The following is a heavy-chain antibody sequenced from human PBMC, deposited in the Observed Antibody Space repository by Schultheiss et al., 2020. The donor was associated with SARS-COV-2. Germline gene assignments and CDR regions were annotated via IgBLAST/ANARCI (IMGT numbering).Heavy chain of an antibody. V-gene: IGHV4-59*01. CDR3: ARRGGWLRTKWFDP. J-gene: IGHJ5*02. D-gene: IGHD5-12*01. CDR2: FYYSGST. Sequence: SETLSLTCTVSGASINTYYWSWIRQPPGKGLEWIGYFYYSGSTYYNPSLKSRVTISVDTSKNQFSLRLSSVTAADTAMYYCARRGGWLRTKWFDPWGQGTLVTVSS. CDR1: GASINTYY.